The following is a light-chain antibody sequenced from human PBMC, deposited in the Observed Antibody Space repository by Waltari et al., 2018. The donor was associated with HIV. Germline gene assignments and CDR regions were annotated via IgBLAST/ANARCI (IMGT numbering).Light chain of an antibody. J-gene: IGKJ4*01. Sequence: DIQMTQSPSSLSASVGDRVTITCRASQSISSYLNWYQQKPGKAPKLLIYAASSLQSGVPSRFSGSGSETDFTLTISSLQPEDFATYYCQQSYSTPLTFGGVTKVEIK. CDR3: QQSYSTPLT. CDR2: AAS. CDR1: QSISSY. V-gene: IGKV1-39*01.